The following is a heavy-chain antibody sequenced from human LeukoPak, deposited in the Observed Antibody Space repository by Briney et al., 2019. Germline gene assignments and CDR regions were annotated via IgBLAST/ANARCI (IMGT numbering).Heavy chain of an antibody. V-gene: IGHV4-59*05. CDR3: AVPAAKRPHWFDP. Sequence: SETLSLTCTVSGGSISSYYWSWIRQPPGKGLEWIGSIYYSGSTYYNPSLKSRVTISVDTSKNQFSLKLSSVTAADTAVYYCAVPAAKRPHWFDPWGQGTLVTVSS. CDR2: IYYSGST. CDR1: GGSISSYY. J-gene: IGHJ5*02. D-gene: IGHD2-2*01.